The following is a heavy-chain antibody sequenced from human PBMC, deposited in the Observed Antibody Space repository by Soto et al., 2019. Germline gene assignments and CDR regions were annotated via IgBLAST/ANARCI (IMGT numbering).Heavy chain of an antibody. CDR3: AKARWLVLVDFDY. CDR1: GFTFSSFA. Sequence: PGGSLRLSSAASGFTFSSFAMSWVRQAPGKGLEWVSAISGSGGSTYYADSVKGRFTISRDNSKNTLYLQMNSLRAEDTAVYYCAKARWLVLVDFDYWGQGTLVTVSS. V-gene: IGHV3-23*01. CDR2: ISGSGGST. D-gene: IGHD6-19*01. J-gene: IGHJ4*02.